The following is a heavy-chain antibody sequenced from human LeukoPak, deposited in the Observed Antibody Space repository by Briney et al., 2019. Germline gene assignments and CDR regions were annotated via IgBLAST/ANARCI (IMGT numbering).Heavy chain of an antibody. Sequence: GGSLRLSCTVSGFTSTDTYMTWIRQAPGKGLESLSYISPSGTDISYADSVKGRFTISRDNAKNSLYLQMNSLRAEGTAVYYCTRDPRRLDYWGQGTLVTVSS. J-gene: IGHJ4*02. CDR1: GFTSTDTY. CDR2: ISPSGTDI. CDR3: TRDPRRLDY. V-gene: IGHV3-11*01.